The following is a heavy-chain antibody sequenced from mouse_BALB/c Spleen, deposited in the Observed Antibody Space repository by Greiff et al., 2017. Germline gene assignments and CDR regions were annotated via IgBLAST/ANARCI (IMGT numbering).Heavy chain of an antibody. D-gene: IGHD1-1*01. CDR1: GYTFTDYA. J-gene: IGHJ4*01. Sequence: QVHVKQSGPELVRPGVSVKISCKGSGYTFTDYAMHWVKQSHAKSLEWIGVISTYYGNTNYNQKFKGKATMTVDKSSSTAYMELARLTSEDSAIYYCARTLYYGSSLYYAMDYWGQGTSVTVSS. CDR2: ISTYYGNT. CDR3: ARTLYYGSSLYYAMDY. V-gene: IGHV1-67*01.